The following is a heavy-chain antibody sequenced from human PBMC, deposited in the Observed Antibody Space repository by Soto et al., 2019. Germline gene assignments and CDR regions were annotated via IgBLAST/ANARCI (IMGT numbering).Heavy chain of an antibody. D-gene: IGHD3-16*01. CDR1: GGSISSSSYY. J-gene: IGHJ6*02. CDR2: IYYSGYT. Sequence: QLQLQESGPGLVKPAETLSLTCTVSGGSISSSSYYWGWIRQPPGKGLEWIGSIYYSGYTYYNPSLKSRVTISVNTSKNHFSLQLSSVTAADTAVYSCARHNGPLYVGYYYDMDVWGQGTTVTVSS. CDR3: ARHNGPLYVGYYYDMDV. V-gene: IGHV4-39*01.